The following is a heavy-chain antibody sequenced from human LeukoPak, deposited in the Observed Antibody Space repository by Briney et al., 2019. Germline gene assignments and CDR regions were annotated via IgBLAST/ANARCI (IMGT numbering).Heavy chain of an antibody. Sequence: PSETLSLTCAVYGGSFCVYYWSWIRQPPGKGLEWIGEINHSGSTNYNPSLKSRVTISVDTSKNQFSLKLSSVTAADTAVYYCARGGLITIFGVASSLDYWGQGTLVTVSS. CDR1: GGSFCVYY. D-gene: IGHD3-3*01. V-gene: IGHV4-34*01. J-gene: IGHJ4*02. CDR3: ARGGLITIFGVASSLDY. CDR2: INHSGST.